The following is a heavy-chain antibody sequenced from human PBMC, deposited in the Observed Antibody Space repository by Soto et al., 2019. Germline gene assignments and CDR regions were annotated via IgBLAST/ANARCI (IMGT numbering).Heavy chain of an antibody. CDR2: INPSGGST. Sequence: ASVKVSCKASGYTFTSYYMHWVRQAPGQGLEWMGIINPSGGSTSYAQKFQGRVTMTRDTSTSTVYMELSSLRSEDTAVYYCARVGIVVVPAAESYGMDVWGQGTTVTVSS. CDR3: ARVGIVVVPAAESYGMDV. J-gene: IGHJ6*02. D-gene: IGHD2-2*03. V-gene: IGHV1-46*01. CDR1: GYTFTSYY.